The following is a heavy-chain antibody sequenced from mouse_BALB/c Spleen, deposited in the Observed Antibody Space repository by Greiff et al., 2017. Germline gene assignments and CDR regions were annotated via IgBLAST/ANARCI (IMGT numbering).Heavy chain of an antibody. V-gene: IGHV1-80*01. CDR2: IYPGDGDT. CDR1: GYAFSSYW. D-gene: IGHD1-1*01. CDR3: TRDYGSPYYAMDY. Sequence: QVQLQQSGAELVRPGSSVKISCKASGYAFSSYWMNWVKQRPGQGLEWIGQIYPGDGDTNYNGKFKGKATLTADKSSSTAYMQLSSLTSEDSAVYYCTRDYGSPYYAMDYWGQGTSVTVSS. J-gene: IGHJ4*01.